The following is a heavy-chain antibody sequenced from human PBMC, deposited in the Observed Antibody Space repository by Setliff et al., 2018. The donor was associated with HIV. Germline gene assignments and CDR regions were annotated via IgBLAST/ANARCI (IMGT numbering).Heavy chain of an antibody. D-gene: IGHD3-10*01. CDR2: ISTYDGVT. CDR1: GYSFTTFG. V-gene: IGHV1-18*01. Sequence: GASVKVSCKASGYSFTTFGVTWVRQSPGQGLEWMGWISTYDGVTTYAQKLQGRVTMTTDTSTSTAYMELRSLRSDDTAVYYCARETAPAHYYGSGSYRLHAFDVWGQGTMVTVSS. CDR3: ARETAPAHYYGSGSYRLHAFDV. J-gene: IGHJ3*01.